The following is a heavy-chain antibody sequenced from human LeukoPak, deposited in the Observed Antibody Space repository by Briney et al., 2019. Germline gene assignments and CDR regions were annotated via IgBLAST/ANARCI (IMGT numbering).Heavy chain of an antibody. Sequence: SETLSLTCTVSGGSISSYYWGWIRQPPGKGLEWIGTMYHSGSTYYNPSLKSRVTISVDTSENQFSLKLSSVTAADTAVYYCARSIAAAGADWFDPWGQGTLVTVSS. J-gene: IGHJ5*02. D-gene: IGHD6-13*01. CDR1: GGSISSYY. CDR2: MYHSGST. V-gene: IGHV4-59*01. CDR3: ARSIAAAGADWFDP.